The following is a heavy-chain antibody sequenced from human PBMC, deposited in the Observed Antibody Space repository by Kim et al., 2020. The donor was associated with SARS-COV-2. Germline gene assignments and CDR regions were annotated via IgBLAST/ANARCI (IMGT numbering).Heavy chain of an antibody. Sequence: YHADSVKGRFTISRDNSKNTLYLQMNSLRAEDTAVYYCAKAQGSYWYFDLWGRGTLVTVSS. CDR3: AKAQGSYWYFDL. J-gene: IGHJ2*01. D-gene: IGHD1-26*01. V-gene: IGHV3-30-3*02.